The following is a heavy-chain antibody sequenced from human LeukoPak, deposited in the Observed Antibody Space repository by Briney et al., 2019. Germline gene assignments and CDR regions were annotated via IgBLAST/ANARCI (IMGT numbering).Heavy chain of an antibody. CDR3: ARVNYYGSGEDDLENYYFDY. D-gene: IGHD3-10*01. V-gene: IGHV1-46*01. CDR1: GYTFTSYY. J-gene: IGHJ4*02. CDR2: INPSGGST. Sequence: ASVKVSCKASGYTFTSYYMHWVRQAPGQGLEWMGIINPSGGSTSYAQKFQGRVTMTRDTSTSTVYMELSSLRSEDTAVYYCARVNYYGSGEDDLENYYFDYWGQGTLVTVSS.